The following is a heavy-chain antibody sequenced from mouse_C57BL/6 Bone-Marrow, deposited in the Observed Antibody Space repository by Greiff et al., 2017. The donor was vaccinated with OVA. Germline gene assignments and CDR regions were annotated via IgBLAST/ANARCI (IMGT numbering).Heavy chain of an antibody. V-gene: IGHV12-3*01. CDR2: ITHSGET. J-gene: IGHJ3*01. CDR1: GFPITSGYY. CDR3: AGAPIYYYGSIAY. D-gene: IGHD1-1*01. Sequence: VKLVESGPGLVKPSQSLFLTCSITGFPITSGYYWIWIRQSPGKPLEWMGYITHSGETFYNPSLQSPISITRETSKNQFFLQLNSVTTEDTAMYYCAGAPIYYYGSIAYWGQGTLVTVSA.